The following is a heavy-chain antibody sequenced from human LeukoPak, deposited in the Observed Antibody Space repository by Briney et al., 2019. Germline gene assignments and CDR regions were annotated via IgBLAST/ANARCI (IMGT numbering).Heavy chain of an antibody. D-gene: IGHD3-10*01. Sequence: PGRSLRLSCALSGFTFSSSNMHWVRQSPGKGLEWVALISYDGTKTYYAESVKGRFTISRDNSKNTLFLQMNSLSAEDTAMYYCERKRFGESNWGQGTLVTVS. CDR3: ERKRFGESN. J-gene: IGHJ4*02. CDR2: ISYDGTKT. V-gene: IGHV3-30*04. CDR1: GFTFSSSN.